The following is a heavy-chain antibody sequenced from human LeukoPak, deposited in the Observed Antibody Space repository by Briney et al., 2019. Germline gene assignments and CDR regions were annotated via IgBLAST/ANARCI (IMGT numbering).Heavy chain of an antibody. V-gene: IGHV4-34*01. CDR1: GGSFSGYY. D-gene: IGHD6-13*01. Sequence: SETLSLTCAVYGGSFSGYYWSWIRQPPGKGLEWIGEINHSGSTNYNPSLKSRVTISVDTSKNQFSLKLSSVTAADTAVYYCARHHIAAAGRPAEYFQHWGQGTLVTVSS. CDR2: INHSGST. J-gene: IGHJ1*01. CDR3: ARHHIAAAGRPAEYFQH.